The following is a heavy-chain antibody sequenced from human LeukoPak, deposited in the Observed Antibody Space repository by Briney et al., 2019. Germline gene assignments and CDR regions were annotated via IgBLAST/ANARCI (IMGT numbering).Heavy chain of an antibody. J-gene: IGHJ4*02. CDR1: GFTFSDYY. CDR2: VGTAGKRI. CDR3: AKLVVPAAKAVDS. D-gene: IGHD2-2*01. V-gene: IGHV3-11*01. Sequence: GGSLRLSCAASGFTFSDYYMSWIRQAPGKGLEWIAYVGTAGKRIDYAESVRGRFTTSRDDAKSSLFLQMDSLTVEDTALYYCAKLVVPAAKAVDSWSQGTLVTVSS.